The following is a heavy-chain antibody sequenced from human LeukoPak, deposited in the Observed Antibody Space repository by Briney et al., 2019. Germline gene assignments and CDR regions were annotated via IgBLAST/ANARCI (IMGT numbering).Heavy chain of an antibody. CDR3: ARDSVDTYGQPFDS. CDR1: GGSFSGYS. Sequence: PSETLSLTCAVYGGSFSGYSWSWIRQPPGKGLQWIGEINYNGDTNYNPSLKSQRLTISIDRSLNQFSLKLTSVTAADTAMYFCARDSVDTYGQPFDSWGQGTLVTVSS. J-gene: IGHJ4*02. V-gene: IGHV4-34*01. D-gene: IGHD5-18*01. CDR2: INYNGDT.